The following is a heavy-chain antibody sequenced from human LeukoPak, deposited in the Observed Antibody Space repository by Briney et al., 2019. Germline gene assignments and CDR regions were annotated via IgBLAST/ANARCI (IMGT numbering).Heavy chain of an antibody. V-gene: IGHV4-4*07. CDR1: GGSINNDY. Sequence: SETLSLTCIVSGGSINNDYWSWIRQPAGKGLEWIGRIYSSGSTNYNPSLKSRVTMSVDASKNQFSLKLSSVTAADTAVYYCARDRSSRTTVTTRYFDLWGRGTLVTVSS. CDR3: ARDRSSRTTVTTRYFDL. D-gene: IGHD4-17*01. CDR2: IYSSGST. J-gene: IGHJ2*01.